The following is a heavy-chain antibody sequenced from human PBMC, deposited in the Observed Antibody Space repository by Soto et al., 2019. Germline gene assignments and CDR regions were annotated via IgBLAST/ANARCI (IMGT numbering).Heavy chain of an antibody. CDR2: ISYEGSNK. CDR3: ARAGQLWLTNAFDI. V-gene: IGHV3-30-3*01. Sequence: QVQLVESGGGVVQPGRSLRLSCAASGFTFSSYAMYWVRQAPGKGLEWVAGISYEGSNKYYADSVKGRFTISRDNSKNTLYLQMNNLRAEDTAVYYCARAGQLWLTNAFDIWGQGTMVTASS. J-gene: IGHJ3*02. D-gene: IGHD5-18*01. CDR1: GFTFSSYA.